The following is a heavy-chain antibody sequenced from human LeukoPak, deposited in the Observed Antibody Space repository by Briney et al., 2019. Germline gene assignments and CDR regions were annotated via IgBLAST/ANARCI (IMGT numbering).Heavy chain of an antibody. D-gene: IGHD3-10*01. CDR3: ARAGGFGELLSHFDY. V-gene: IGHV4-38-2*02. CDR2: IYHSGTT. J-gene: IGHJ4*02. CDR1: NYSITSGYY. Sequence: PSETLSLTCTVSNYSITSGYYWGWIRQPPGKGLEWIGSIYHSGTTYYNPSLKSRVTISVDTSKNQFSLNLSSVTAADTAVYYCARAGGFGELLSHFDYWGQGTLVTVSS.